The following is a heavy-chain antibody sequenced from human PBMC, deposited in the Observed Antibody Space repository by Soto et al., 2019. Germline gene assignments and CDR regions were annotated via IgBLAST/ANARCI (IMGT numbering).Heavy chain of an antibody. D-gene: IGHD2-8*01. Sequence: QGQLVQSEAEVKKPGASVKVSCKASGYTFTRYGISWVRQAPGQGLEWMGWISGYNGDTNYAQKFQGRVIMTIDTSKGTAFMELRSLTSDDTAVYYCAKNGQPPYYCYGLDVWGQGTTVTVSS. J-gene: IGHJ6*02. CDR1: GYTFTRYG. CDR3: AKNGQPPYYCYGLDV. CDR2: ISGYNGDT. V-gene: IGHV1-18*01.